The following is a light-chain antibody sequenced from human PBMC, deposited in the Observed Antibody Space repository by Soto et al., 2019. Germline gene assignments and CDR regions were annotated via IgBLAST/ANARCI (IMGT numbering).Light chain of an antibody. V-gene: IGLV2-14*03. J-gene: IGLJ1*01. CDR3: SSYTNINTRACV. CDR1: SSDVGAYKY. Sequence: QSVLTQPASVSGSPGQSITISCTGTSSDVGAYKYVSWYQQHPGKAPKLIIYGVSNRPSGVSNRFSGSKSGNTASLTISGLQAEDEAEYYCSSYTNINTRACVFGTGTKVTVL. CDR2: GVS.